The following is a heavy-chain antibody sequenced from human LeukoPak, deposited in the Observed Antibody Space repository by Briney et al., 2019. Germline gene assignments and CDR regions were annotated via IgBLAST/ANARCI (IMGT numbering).Heavy chain of an antibody. D-gene: IGHD3-10*02. Sequence: PGGSLRLSCAASGFTFDEYGMNWVRQVLGKGLEWVSTINWNGGSSSYADSVKGRFTISRDNARNSLYLQMNSLRAEDTAVYYCARDRYYVPDYWGQGTLVTVSS. J-gene: IGHJ4*02. V-gene: IGHV3-20*04. CDR3: ARDRYYVPDY. CDR2: INWNGGSS. CDR1: GFTFDEYG.